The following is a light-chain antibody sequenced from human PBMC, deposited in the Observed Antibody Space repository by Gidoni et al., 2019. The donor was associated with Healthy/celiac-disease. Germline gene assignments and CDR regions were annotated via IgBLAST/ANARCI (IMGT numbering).Light chain of an antibody. Sequence: IPMTQFPSSLSASVGDRVTITCRASHSISSYLNWYQQKPGKAPKLLSYAASSLQSGVPSRFSGRVDGTDFTLTISSLQTEDFATYYCQKSNSTPLTFGGGTKVEIK. J-gene: IGKJ4*01. CDR1: HSISSY. V-gene: IGKV1-39*01. CDR3: QKSNSTPLT. CDR2: AAS.